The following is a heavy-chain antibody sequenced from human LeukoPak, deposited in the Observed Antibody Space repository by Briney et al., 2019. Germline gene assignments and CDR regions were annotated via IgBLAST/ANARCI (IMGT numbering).Heavy chain of an antibody. V-gene: IGHV1-18*01. CDR1: GYTFTSYG. D-gene: IGHD2-2*01. J-gene: IGHJ5*02. CDR2: ISAYNGNT. CDR3: AHERDIVVVPAASKGGWFDP. Sequence: ASVKVSCKASGYTFTSYGISWVRQAPGQGLEWMGWISAYNGNTNYAQKLQGRVTTTTDTSTSTAYMELRSLRSDDTAVYYCAHERDIVVVPAASKGGWFDPWGQGTLVTVSS.